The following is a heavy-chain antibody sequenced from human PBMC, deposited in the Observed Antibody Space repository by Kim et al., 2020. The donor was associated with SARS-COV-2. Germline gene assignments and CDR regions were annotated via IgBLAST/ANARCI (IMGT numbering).Heavy chain of an antibody. CDR3: AKGPPSWVAAAGEDWFDP. CDR2: ISGSGGST. Sequence: GGSLRLSCAASGFTFSSYAMSWVRQAPGKGLEWVSAISGSGGSTYYADSVKGRFTISRDNSKNTLYLQMNSLRAEDTAVYYCAKGPPSWVAAAGEDWFDPWGQGTLVTVSS. V-gene: IGHV3-23*01. D-gene: IGHD6-13*01. J-gene: IGHJ5*02. CDR1: GFTFSSYA.